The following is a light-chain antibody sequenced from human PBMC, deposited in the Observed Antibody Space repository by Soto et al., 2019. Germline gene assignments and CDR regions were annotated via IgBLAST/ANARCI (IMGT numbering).Light chain of an antibody. CDR2: EVT. Sequence: QSVLTQPASVSGSPGQSITISCTGTSSDVGGYHYVSWYQQHPGKAPKLMIYEVTNRPSGISNRFSGSKSGNTASLTISGLQAEDEADYYCSSYTKSDAWVFGGGTKLTVL. CDR3: SSYTKSDAWV. J-gene: IGLJ3*02. V-gene: IGLV2-14*01. CDR1: SSDVGGYHY.